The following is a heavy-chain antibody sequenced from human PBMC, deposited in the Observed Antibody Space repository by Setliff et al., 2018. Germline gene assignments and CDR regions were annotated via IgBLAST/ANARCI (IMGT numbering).Heavy chain of an antibody. CDR2: ISGSGGST. D-gene: IGHD3-3*01. CDR3: AKVNNRFWSGYYPYYYGMDV. Sequence: GGSLRLSCAASGFTFSSYAMSWVRQAPGKGLEWVSAISGSGGSTYYADSVKGRFTISRDNSKNTLYLQMNSLRAEDTAVYYCAKVNNRFWSGYYPYYYGMDVWSQGTTVTVSS. J-gene: IGHJ6*02. V-gene: IGHV3-23*01. CDR1: GFTFSSYA.